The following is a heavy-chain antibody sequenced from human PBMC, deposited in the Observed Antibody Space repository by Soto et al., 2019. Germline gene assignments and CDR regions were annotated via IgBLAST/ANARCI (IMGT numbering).Heavy chain of an antibody. V-gene: IGHV4-30-4*01. CDR1: GGPIKTGDYY. CDR3: ARAGLSYGHIIF. Sequence: PSETLSLTCNVSGGPIKTGDYYWNWIRQPPGKGLEWIGYVFYSGATNYSPSLKSRAAISMDTSKNQFSLSLTSVTAADTAVYYCARAGLSYGHIIFWGQATRVIV. J-gene: IGHJ6*01. D-gene: IGHD3-10*01. CDR2: VFYSGAT.